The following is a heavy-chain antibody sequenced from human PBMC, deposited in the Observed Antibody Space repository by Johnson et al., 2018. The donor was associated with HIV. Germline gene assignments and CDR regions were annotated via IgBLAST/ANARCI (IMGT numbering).Heavy chain of an antibody. D-gene: IGHD3-9*01. V-gene: IGHV3-30*03. CDR1: GFTFSSYG. CDR3: ARDGRDLVTRVSLDV. J-gene: IGHJ3*01. CDR2: ISYDGSNK. Sequence: QVQLVESGGGVVQPGRSLRLSCAASGFTFSSYGMHWVRQAPGKGLEWVAVISYDGSNKYYADSVKGRFTISRDNSKNTLYLQMHSLRAEVTAVYYCARDGRDLVTRVSLDVWGQGTVVTVAS.